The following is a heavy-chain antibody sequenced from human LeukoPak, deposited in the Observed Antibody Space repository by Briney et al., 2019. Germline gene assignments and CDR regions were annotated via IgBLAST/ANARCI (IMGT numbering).Heavy chain of an antibody. CDR2: IIPIFGTA. V-gene: IGHV1-69*13. J-gene: IGHJ4*02. CDR3: ARGVGATGIGHFDY. CDR1: GGTFSSYA. Sequence: SVKVSCKASGGTFSSYAISWVRQAPGQGLEWMGGIIPIFGTANYAQKFQGRVTITADESTSTAYMELSSLRSEDTAVYYCARGVGATGIGHFDYWGQGTLVTASS. D-gene: IGHD1-26*01.